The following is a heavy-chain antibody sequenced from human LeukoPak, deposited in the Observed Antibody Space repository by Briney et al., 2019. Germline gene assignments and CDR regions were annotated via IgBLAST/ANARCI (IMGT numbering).Heavy chain of an antibody. V-gene: IGHV4-61*08. CDR3: AGWVSNSRHAFDI. Sequence: SETLSLTCAVSGGSISSGGYSWSWIRQPPGKGLEWIGYIYYSGSTNYNPSLKSRVTISVDTSKNQFSLKLSSVTAADTAVYYCAGWVSNSRHAFDIWGQGTMVTVSS. J-gene: IGHJ3*02. CDR1: GGSISSGGYS. CDR2: IYYSGST. D-gene: IGHD6-19*01.